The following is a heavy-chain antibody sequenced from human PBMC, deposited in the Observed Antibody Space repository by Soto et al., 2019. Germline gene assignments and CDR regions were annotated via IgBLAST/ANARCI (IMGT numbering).Heavy chain of an antibody. D-gene: IGHD1-1*01. CDR1: GFTFSNAW. CDR2: IKSKIDGGTT. CDR3: TKDDPINKY. Sequence: EVQLVESGGGLVKPGGSLGLSCAASGFTFSNAWMSWVRQAPGKGLEWVGRIKSKIDGGTTDYAAPVKGRFTISRDDSKNTLYLQMNSLKIEDTAVYYCTKDDPINKYWGQGTLVTVSS. V-gene: IGHV3-15*01. J-gene: IGHJ4*02.